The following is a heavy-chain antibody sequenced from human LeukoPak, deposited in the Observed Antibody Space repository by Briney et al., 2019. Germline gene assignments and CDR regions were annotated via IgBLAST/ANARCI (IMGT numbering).Heavy chain of an antibody. V-gene: IGHV1-69*01. CDR3: ARGIVGATTKVAFDY. CDR1: GGTFSSYA. D-gene: IGHD1-26*01. CDR2: LIPIFGTA. Sequence: SVKVSCKASGGTFSSYAISWVRQAPGQGLEWMGGLIPIFGTANYAQKFQGRVTITADESTSTAYMELSSLRSEDTAVYYCARGIVGATTKVAFDYWGQGTLVTVSS. J-gene: IGHJ4*02.